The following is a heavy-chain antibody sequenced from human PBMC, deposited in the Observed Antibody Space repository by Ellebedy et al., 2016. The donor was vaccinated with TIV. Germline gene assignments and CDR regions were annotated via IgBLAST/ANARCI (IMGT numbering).Heavy chain of an antibody. J-gene: IGHJ4*02. D-gene: IGHD2-2*02. CDR3: AKAYLPAAIPGSPFDY. CDR1: GFTFSSYA. V-gene: IGHV3-23*01. Sequence: GGSLRLXXAASGFTFSSYAMNWVRQAPGKGLEWVSAISGSGGSTYYADSVKGRFTISRDNSKNTLYLQMNSLRADDMAVYYCAKAYLPAAIPGSPFDYWGQGTLVTVSS. CDR2: ISGSGGST.